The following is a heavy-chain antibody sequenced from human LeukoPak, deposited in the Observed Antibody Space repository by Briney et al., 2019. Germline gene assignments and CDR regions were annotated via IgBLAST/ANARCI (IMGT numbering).Heavy chain of an antibody. J-gene: IGHJ4*02. CDR3: ARDGVSAAVDY. Sequence: GGSLRLSCAASGFTFDDYAMHWVRQAPGKGLEWVANIKQDGREKYYVDSVKGRFTISRDNAKNSLYLQMNSLRAEDTAVYYCARDGVSAAVDYWGQGTLVTVSS. CDR1: GFTFDDYA. D-gene: IGHD2-2*01. V-gene: IGHV3-7*01. CDR2: IKQDGREK.